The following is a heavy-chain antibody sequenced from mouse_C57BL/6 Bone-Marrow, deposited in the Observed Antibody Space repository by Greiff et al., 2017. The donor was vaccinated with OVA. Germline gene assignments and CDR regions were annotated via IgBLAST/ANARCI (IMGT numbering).Heavy chain of an antibody. CDR2: INPSSGYT. J-gene: IGHJ1*03. CDR1: GYTFTSYW. CDR3: ARFTTGVGPDWCCDF. D-gene: IGHD1-1*01. Sequence: QVQLQQSGAELAKPGASVKLSCKASGYTFTSYWMHWVKQRPGQGLEWIGYINPSSGYTKYNQKFKDKATLPADTSSSTAYMQLSSLTYEDSAVYYCARFTTGVGPDWCCDFWGTGTTVTVSS. V-gene: IGHV1-7*01.